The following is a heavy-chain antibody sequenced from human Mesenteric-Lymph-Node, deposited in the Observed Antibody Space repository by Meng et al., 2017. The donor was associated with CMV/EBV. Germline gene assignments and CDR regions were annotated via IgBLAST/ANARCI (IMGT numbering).Heavy chain of an antibody. J-gene: IGHJ4*02. CDR1: GFIFSSYA. D-gene: IGHD6-13*01. Sequence: GESLKISCAASGFIFSSYAMSWVRQAPGQGLEWVSVIYSGGSTYYADSVKGRFTISRDNSKNTLYLQMNSLRAEDTAVYYCARKNRNSYYFDYWGQGTLVTVSS. CDR2: IYSGGST. CDR3: ARKNRNSYYFDY. V-gene: IGHV3-53*01.